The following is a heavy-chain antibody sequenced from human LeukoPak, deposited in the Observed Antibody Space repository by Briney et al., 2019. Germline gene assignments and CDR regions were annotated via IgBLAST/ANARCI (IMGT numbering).Heavy chain of an antibody. CDR3: ARGSSWYQTNFDY. D-gene: IGHD6-13*01. CDR2: IYYSGST. CDR1: GGSISSSTYY. V-gene: IGHV4-39*07. Sequence: SETLSLTCTVSGGSISSSTYYWGWIRQPPGKGLEWIGSIYYSGSTYYNPSLKSRVTISVDTSNNQFSLSLSSVTAADTAVYYCARGSSWYQTNFDYWGQGTLVTVSS. J-gene: IGHJ4*02.